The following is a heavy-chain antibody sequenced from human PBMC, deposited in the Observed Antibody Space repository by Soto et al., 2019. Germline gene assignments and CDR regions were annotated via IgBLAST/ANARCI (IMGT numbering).Heavy chain of an antibody. D-gene: IGHD3-22*01. J-gene: IGHJ4*02. CDR3: ARAGYYYDSSGYSDY. V-gene: IGHV4-59*08. CDR2: IYYSDNT. Sequence: SETLSLTCTVSGDSISPYYWSWIRQPPGRGLEWIGYIYYSDNTNYNPSLKSRVTISMDTSKNQFSLNLRSVTAADTAVYYCARAGYYYDSSGYSDYWDQGTLVTVSS. CDR1: GDSISPYY.